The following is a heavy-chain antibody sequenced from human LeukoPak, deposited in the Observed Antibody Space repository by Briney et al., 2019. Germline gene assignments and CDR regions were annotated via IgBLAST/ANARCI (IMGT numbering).Heavy chain of an antibody. J-gene: IGHJ4*02. CDR1: GFTFSSYS. CDR3: ARDNQIFGVAPGLDN. V-gene: IGHV3-48*01. CDR2: ISTSSSII. D-gene: IGHD3-3*01. Sequence: GGSLRLSCAASGFTFSSYSMNWVRQTPGKGLEWVSYISTSSSIIYYADSVKGRFTISRDNAKNSLYLQMNSLRAEDTAVYYCARDNQIFGVAPGLDNWGQGTLVTVSS.